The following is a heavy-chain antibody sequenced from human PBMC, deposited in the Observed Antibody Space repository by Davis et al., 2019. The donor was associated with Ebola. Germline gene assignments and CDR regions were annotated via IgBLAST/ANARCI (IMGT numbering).Heavy chain of an antibody. J-gene: IGHJ4*02. Sequence: HTGGSLRLSCAASGFAFSGYWMHWVRQSPGKGLVWVSRISNDGRSTYYADSVKGRFTISRDNAKNTMSLQMNSLRAEDTAVYYCAKVGPYSTGWYYFDYWGQGTLVTVSP. CDR3: AKVGPYSTGWYYFDY. CDR2: ISNDGRST. V-gene: IGHV3-74*01. CDR1: GFAFSGYW. D-gene: IGHD6-19*01.